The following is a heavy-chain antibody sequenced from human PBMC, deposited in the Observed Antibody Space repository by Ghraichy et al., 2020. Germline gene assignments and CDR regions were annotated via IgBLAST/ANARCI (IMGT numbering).Heavy chain of an antibody. CDR2: INQDGSEK. CDR3: ARGYDGKNGIDV. D-gene: IGHD3-16*01. CDR1: GFTFSTYG. J-gene: IGHJ6*02. Sequence: GGSLRLSCAASGFTFSTYGMSWVRQAPGKGLEWVTNINQDGSEKYYVGSVKGRFTISRDNAKNSLYLQMNSLRAEDTAVYYCARGYDGKNGIDVWGRETTVTVSS. V-gene: IGHV3-7*01.